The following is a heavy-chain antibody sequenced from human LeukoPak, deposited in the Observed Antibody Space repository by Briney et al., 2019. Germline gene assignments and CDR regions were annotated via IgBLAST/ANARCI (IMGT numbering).Heavy chain of an antibody. D-gene: IGHD3-10*01. CDR1: GFTFSSYS. Sequence: TGGSLRLSCAASGFTFSSYSMNWVRQAPGKGLEWVSYIRSSSSTMYYADSVKGRFTISRDNAKNSLFLQMNSLRAEDTAVYYCARADYYGSGNYYTSDCWGQGTLVTVSS. J-gene: IGHJ4*02. CDR2: IRSSSSTM. V-gene: IGHV3-48*01. CDR3: ARADYYGSGNYYTSDC.